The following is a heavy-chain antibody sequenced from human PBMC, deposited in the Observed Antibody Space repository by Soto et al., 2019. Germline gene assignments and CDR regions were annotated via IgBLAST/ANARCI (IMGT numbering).Heavy chain of an antibody. CDR2: IYPYDSDT. CDR1: GYNFGRYW. V-gene: IGHV5-51*01. Sequence: PGESLKISCKGSGYNFGRYWIGWVRQMPGKGLEWMGIIYPYDSDTRYSPSFEGQVSISADKSFSTAYLQWSSLKASDTAIYYWARLHWSQHGMDVWGQGTTVTVSA. D-gene: IGHD3-3*02. CDR3: ARLHWSQHGMDV. J-gene: IGHJ6*01.